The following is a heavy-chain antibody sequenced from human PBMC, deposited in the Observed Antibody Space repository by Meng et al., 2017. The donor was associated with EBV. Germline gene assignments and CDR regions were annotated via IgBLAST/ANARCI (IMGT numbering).Heavy chain of an antibody. CDR1: GFSLSTSGVG. CDR3: AHRRDEYSSSWYGWFDP. V-gene: IGHV2-5*02. J-gene: IGHJ5*02. CDR2: IYWDDDK. Sequence: QITLKESGPTLVQPTQTLTLTCTFSGFSLSTSGVGVGWIRQPPGKALEWLALIYWDDDKRYSPSLKSRLTITKDTSKNQVVLTMTNMDPVDTATYYCAHRRDEYSSSWYGWFDPWGQGTLVTVFS. D-gene: IGHD6-13*01.